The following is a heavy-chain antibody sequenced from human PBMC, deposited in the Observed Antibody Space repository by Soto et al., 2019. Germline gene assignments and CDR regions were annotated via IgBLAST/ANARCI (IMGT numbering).Heavy chain of an antibody. V-gene: IGHV3-23*01. CDR1: GFTFDKSA. CDR3: AKVYNWNYGRYFDY. J-gene: IGHJ4*02. CDR2: ISGSGGTT. Sequence: GGSLRFSCAASGFTFDKSAMSWVRQAPEKGLEWVSAISGSGGTTYYADSVKGRFTISRDNSKTTLYLQLNSLRAEDTAVYYCAKVYNWNYGRYFDYWGQGALVTVSS. D-gene: IGHD1-1*01.